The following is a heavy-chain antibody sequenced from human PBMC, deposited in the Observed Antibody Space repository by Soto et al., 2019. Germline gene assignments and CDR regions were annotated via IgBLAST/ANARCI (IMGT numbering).Heavy chain of an antibody. J-gene: IGHJ3*02. Sequence: PGGSLRLSCAASGFTFISDAMSWVRQAPGKGLEWVSAISGSGGSTYYADSVKGRFTISRDNSKNTLYLQMNSLRAEDTAVYYCAKELLGYCSGGSCYSGAFDIWGQGTMVSVSS. V-gene: IGHV3-23*01. CDR2: ISGSGGST. CDR3: AKELLGYCSGGSCYSGAFDI. CDR1: GFTFISDA. D-gene: IGHD2-15*01.